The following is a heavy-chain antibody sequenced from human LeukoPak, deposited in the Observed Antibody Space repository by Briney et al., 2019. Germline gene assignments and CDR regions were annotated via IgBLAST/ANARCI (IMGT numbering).Heavy chain of an antibody. CDR1: GFTFSSYG. D-gene: IGHD3-10*01. CDR3: GKDSNAPYVLLWFGELFAFDI. Sequence: GRSLRLSCAASGFTFSSYGMHWVRQAPGKGLEWVAVISYDGSNKYYADSVKGRFTISRDNSKNTLCLQMNSLRAEDTAVYYCGKDSNAPYVLLWFGELFAFDIWGQGTMVTVSS. J-gene: IGHJ3*02. V-gene: IGHV3-30*18. CDR2: ISYDGSNK.